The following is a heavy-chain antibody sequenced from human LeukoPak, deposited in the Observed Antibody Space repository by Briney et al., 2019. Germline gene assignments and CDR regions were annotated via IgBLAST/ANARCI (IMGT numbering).Heavy chain of an antibody. CDR1: GFTFSSYS. V-gene: IGHV3-23*01. Sequence: GGSLRLSCAASGFTFSSYSMNWVRQAPGKGLEWVSGISGSGGSTYYADSVKGRFTISRDNSENTLYLQMNRLRAEDTAVYYCAKVNPSSIIVAARIDYWGQGTLVTVSS. CDR3: AKVNPSSIIVAARIDY. D-gene: IGHD5-12*01. CDR2: ISGSGGST. J-gene: IGHJ4*02.